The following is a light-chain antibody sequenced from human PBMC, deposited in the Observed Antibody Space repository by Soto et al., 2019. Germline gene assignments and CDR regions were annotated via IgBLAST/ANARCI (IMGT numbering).Light chain of an antibody. Sequence: QSVLTQPPSASEAPGQRVTISCSGGSSNIGSKTVTWYQHVSGTAPKLLMYSNDQRPSGVPDRFSGSKSGTSASLAISGLQAEDEGDYFCAAWDDSLKSFVFGTGTKLT. CDR3: AAWDDSLKSFV. CDR2: SND. V-gene: IGLV1-44*01. CDR1: SSNIGSKT. J-gene: IGLJ1*01.